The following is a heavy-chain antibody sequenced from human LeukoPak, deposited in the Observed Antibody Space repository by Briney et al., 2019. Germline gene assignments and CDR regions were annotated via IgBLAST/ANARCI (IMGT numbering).Heavy chain of an antibody. J-gene: IGHJ4*02. D-gene: IGHD4-17*01. Sequence: SETLSLTCTVSGGSISSGDYYWSWIRQPPGKGLEWIGYIYYSGSTYYNPSLESRVTISVDTSKNQFSLKLSSVTAADTAVYYCATYGDYVHHDYWGQGTLVTVSS. CDR2: IYYSGST. CDR3: ATYGDYVHHDY. CDR1: GGSISSGDYY. V-gene: IGHV4-30-4*08.